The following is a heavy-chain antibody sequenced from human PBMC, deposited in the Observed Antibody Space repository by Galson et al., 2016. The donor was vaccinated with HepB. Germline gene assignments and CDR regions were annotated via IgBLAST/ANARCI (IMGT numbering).Heavy chain of an antibody. V-gene: IGHV4-39*02. CDR3: ASDDY. CDR2: IYYHGKT. CDR1: GGSISSSHSYY. Sequence: ETLSLTCTVSGGSISSSHSYYWGWIRQPPGRGLEWIGTIYYHGKTYYHPSLKSRVTITVDTSRNQFSLRLSSVSATDTAVYYWASDDYWGQGTLVTVSS. J-gene: IGHJ4*02.